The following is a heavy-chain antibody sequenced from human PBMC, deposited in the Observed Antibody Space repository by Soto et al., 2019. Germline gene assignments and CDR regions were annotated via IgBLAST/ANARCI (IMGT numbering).Heavy chain of an antibody. D-gene: IGHD3-9*01. CDR1: GFTFSSYS. CDR2: ISSSSSCR. V-gene: IGHV3-21*04. Sequence: PGGSLRLSCAASGFTFSSYSMNWVRQAPGKGLEWVSSISSSSSCRYYADSVKGRFTISRDNPKNTLYLQMNSLRAEDTAVYYSAKDLGDILTGCDHWGQGTLVTVSS. J-gene: IGHJ4*02. CDR3: AKDLGDILTGCDH.